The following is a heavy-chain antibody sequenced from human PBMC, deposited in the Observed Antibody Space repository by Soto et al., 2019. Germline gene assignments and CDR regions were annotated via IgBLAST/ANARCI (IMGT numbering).Heavy chain of an antibody. Sequence: QVQLVESGGGVVQPGRSLRLSCAASGFTFSNFGLHWVRQAPGKGLEWVSIIWYDGGYKYYADSVKGRFTISRDRSMNTPYLQMNSLRAEDTAVDYCATQRGKLPSSYGGRGGLVAVCS. V-gene: IGHV3-33*01. CDR3: ATQRGKLPSSY. CDR2: IWYDGGYK. J-gene: IGHJ2*01. CDR1: GFTFSNFG. D-gene: IGHD1-7*01.